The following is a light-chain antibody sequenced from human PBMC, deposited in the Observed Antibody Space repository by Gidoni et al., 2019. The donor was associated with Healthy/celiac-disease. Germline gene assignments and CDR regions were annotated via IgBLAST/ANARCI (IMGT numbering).Light chain of an antibody. CDR1: QSISSY. Sequence: DIQMTQSPSSLSASVGDRVTITCRASQSISSYLNWYQQKQGKAPKLLIYAGSSLQSGVPSRCSGSGSETDFTLTISSLQHEDFETYYWQKSYSTPFFGGGTKVEIK. CDR3: QKSYSTPF. CDR2: AGS. J-gene: IGKJ4*01. V-gene: IGKV1-39*01.